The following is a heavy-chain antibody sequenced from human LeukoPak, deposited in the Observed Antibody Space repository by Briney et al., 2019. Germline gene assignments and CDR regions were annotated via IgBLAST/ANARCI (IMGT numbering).Heavy chain of an antibody. D-gene: IGHD6-6*01. CDR3: ATTIGARLMYFDY. CDR1: GYNLTTYV. CDR2: ISAYNGNT. J-gene: IGHJ4*02. V-gene: IGHV1-18*01. Sequence: GASVKVSCKTSGYNLTTYVFSWVRQAPGQGLEWMGWISAYNGNTNYAQNLQGRVTMTTDTSTSTAYMELRSLRSDDTAVYYCATTIGARLMYFDYWGQGTLVTVSS.